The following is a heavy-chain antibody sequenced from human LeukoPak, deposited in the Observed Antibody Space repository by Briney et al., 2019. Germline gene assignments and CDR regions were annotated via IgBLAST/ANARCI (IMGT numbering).Heavy chain of an antibody. Sequence: GGSLRLSCAASGFTFSSYSMNWVRQAPGKGLEWVSSISSSSSYIYYADSVKGRFTISRDNAKNSLYLQMNSLRAEDTALYYCAKPPPFDSSGWRRPEYWGQGTLVTVSS. CDR1: GFTFSSYS. J-gene: IGHJ4*02. CDR2: ISSSSSYI. V-gene: IGHV3-21*04. D-gene: IGHD6-19*01. CDR3: AKPPPFDSSGWRRPEY.